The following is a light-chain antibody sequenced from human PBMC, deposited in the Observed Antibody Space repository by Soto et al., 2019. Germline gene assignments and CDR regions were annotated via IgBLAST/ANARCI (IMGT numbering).Light chain of an antibody. V-gene: IGKV3-15*01. CDR1: QSVSSN. J-gene: IGKJ1*01. Sequence: EIVMTQSPATLSVSPGERATLTCRASQSVSSNLAWYQQQPGQAPRLLIYGASTRANGIPARFSGSGSGTEFTLTISSLQSEDFAVYYRQQYNNWPPWTFGQGTQVEIK. CDR2: GAS. CDR3: QQYNNWPPWT.